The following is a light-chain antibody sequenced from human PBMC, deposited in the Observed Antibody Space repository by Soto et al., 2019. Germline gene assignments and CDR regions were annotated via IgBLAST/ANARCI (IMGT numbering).Light chain of an antibody. CDR1: QSVSSSS. J-gene: IGKJ5*01. CDR3: QHYGSSPLIT. CDR2: GAS. V-gene: IGKV3-20*01. Sequence: EHVLTQSPGSLSCPAGERARPSLWAIQSVSSSSLAWYQQKPGQAPRLLIYGASRRATGIPDRFSGSGSGTDFTLTISRLEPEDFAVFYCQHYGSSPLITFGRGTRLEIK.